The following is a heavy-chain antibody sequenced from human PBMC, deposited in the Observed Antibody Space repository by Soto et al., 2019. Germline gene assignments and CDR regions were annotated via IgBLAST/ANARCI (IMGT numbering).Heavy chain of an antibody. D-gene: IGHD1-26*01. Sequence: GGSLRLSCAASGFTFSSYAMSWVRQAPGKGLEWVSAISGIGGSTYYEDSVKGRFTISRDNSKDTLYLQMNSRRAEDTAVYYCAKEPDYHSGCFDYWGQGTLVTVSS. V-gene: IGHV3-23*01. CDR1: GFTFSSYA. CDR2: ISGIGGST. CDR3: AKEPDYHSGCFDY. J-gene: IGHJ4*02.